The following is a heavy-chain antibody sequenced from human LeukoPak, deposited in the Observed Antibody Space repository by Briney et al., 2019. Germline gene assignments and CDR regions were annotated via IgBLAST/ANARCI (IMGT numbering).Heavy chain of an antibody. CDR1: GFIFDDYT. D-gene: IGHD6-13*01. CDR2: ITWDGGST. J-gene: IGHJ6*03. Sequence: TGGSLRLSCAASGFIFDDYTLHWVRQAPGKGLEWVSLITWDGGSTYYADSVKGRFTISRDNSKNSLYLQMNSLRTEDTALYYCAKDKRVYSSRGYYMDVWGKGTTVTISS. V-gene: IGHV3-43*01. CDR3: AKDKRVYSSRGYYMDV.